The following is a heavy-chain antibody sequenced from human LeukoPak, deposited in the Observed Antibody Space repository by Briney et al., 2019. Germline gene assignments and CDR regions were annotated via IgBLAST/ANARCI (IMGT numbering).Heavy chain of an antibody. D-gene: IGHD6-13*01. J-gene: IGHJ6*02. CDR1: GNSMRSYY. V-gene: IGHV4-59*01. CDR2: MDDRGDS. Sequence: SETLSLTCTVSGNSMRSYYWSWIRQAPGKGLEWLGHMDDRGDSNYNPSLKGRGSISVDTSKNQFSLKLRSVTAADTAVYYCARDSRYDSGWFDDGMDVWGPGTTVTVSS. CDR3: ARDSRYDSGWFDDGMDV.